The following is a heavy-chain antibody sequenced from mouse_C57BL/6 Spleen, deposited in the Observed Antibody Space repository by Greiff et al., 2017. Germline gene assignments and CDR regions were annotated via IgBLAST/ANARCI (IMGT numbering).Heavy chain of an antibody. CDR3: ARHDYGDYYAMDY. CDR1: GFTFSSYT. CDR2: ISGGGGNT. J-gene: IGHJ4*01. D-gene: IGHD2-4*01. Sequence: EVHLVESGGGLVKPGGSLKLSCAASGFTFSSYTMSWVRQTPEKRLEWVATISGGGGNTYYPDSVKGRFTISRDNAKNTLYLQMSSLRSEDTALYYCARHDYGDYYAMDYWGQGTSVTVSS. V-gene: IGHV5-9*01.